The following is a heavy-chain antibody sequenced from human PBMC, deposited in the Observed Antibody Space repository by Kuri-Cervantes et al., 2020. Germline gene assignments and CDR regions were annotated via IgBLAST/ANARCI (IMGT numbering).Heavy chain of an antibody. Sequence: SCKASGYTFTSYCMHWVRQAPDKGLEWVALIWYDGSKKYYADSVKGRFTISRDNAKNSLYLQMNSLRAEDTAVYYCASPFRVSFDYWGRGTLVTVSS. CDR2: IWYDGSKK. J-gene: IGHJ4*02. CDR1: GYTFTSYC. CDR3: ASPFRVSFDY. D-gene: IGHD3-10*01. V-gene: IGHV3-33*03.